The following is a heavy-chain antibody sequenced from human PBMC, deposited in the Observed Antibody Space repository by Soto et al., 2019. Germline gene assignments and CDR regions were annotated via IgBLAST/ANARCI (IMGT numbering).Heavy chain of an antibody. J-gene: IGHJ2*01. CDR3: ARPINSPDYDWYFDL. CDR2: IRTKVNDFAT. CDR1: GFIFSDSG. V-gene: IGHV3-73*01. Sequence: GSLILSCAASGFIFSDSGLHWVRQAPGNGLEWVGRIRTKVNDFATIYAASVKGRFTISRDDSKNTAYLQMNSLKNEDTAVYYCARPINSPDYDWYFDLWGRGTLVTGSS. D-gene: IGHD4-17*01.